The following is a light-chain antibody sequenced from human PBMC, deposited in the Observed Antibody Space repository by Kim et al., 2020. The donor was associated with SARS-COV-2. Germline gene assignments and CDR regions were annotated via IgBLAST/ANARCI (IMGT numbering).Light chain of an antibody. CDR3: ATWDDSLNGYV. J-gene: IGLJ1*01. Sequence: VLTQPPSASGTPGQRVTISCSGSSSNIGSNTVNWYQQLPGTAPKLLIYSNNRRPSGVPDRFSGSKSGTSASLAISGLQSEDEADYYCATWDDSLNGYVFGTGTKVTGL. CDR2: SNN. CDR1: SSNIGSNT. V-gene: IGLV1-44*01.